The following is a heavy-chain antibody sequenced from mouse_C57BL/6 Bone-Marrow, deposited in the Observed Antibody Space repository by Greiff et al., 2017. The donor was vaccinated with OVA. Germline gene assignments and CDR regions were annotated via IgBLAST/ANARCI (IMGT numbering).Heavy chain of an antibody. CDR2: IYPRSGNT. D-gene: IGHD1-1*01. Sequence: VKLMESGAELARPGASVKLSCKASGYTFTSYGISWVKQRTGQGLEWIGEIYPRSGNTYYNEKFKGKATLTADKSSSTAYMELRSLTSEDSAVYFCARSLLLRYWGQGTTLTVSS. J-gene: IGHJ2*01. V-gene: IGHV1-81*01. CDR3: ARSLLLRY. CDR1: GYTFTSYG.